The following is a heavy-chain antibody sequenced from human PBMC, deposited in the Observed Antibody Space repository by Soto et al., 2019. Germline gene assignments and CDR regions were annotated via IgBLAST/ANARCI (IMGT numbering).Heavy chain of an antibody. Sequence: GGSLRLSCAASGFTFSSYGMHWVRQAPGKGLEWVAVIWYDGSNKYYADSVKGRFTISRDNSKNTLYLQMNSLRAEDTAVYYCARVASYYDSSGYYLYYFDYWGKGTLVIVSS. D-gene: IGHD3-22*01. CDR2: IWYDGSNK. CDR3: ARVASYYDSSGYYLYYFDY. J-gene: IGHJ4*02. V-gene: IGHV3-33*01. CDR1: GFTFSSYG.